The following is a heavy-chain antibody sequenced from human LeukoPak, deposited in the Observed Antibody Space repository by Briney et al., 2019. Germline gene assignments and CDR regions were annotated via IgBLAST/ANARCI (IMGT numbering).Heavy chain of an antibody. Sequence: PSETLSLTCTVSGGSISSYYWSWIRQPPGKGLEGIGYIYYSGSTNSTPSLKSRVIITVDTSKNQFSLKLSSVTAADTAVYYCARSPLMVYANDYWGQGTLVTVSS. V-gene: IGHV4-59*08. D-gene: IGHD2-8*01. CDR1: GGSISSYY. J-gene: IGHJ4*02. CDR2: IYYSGST. CDR3: ARSPLMVYANDY.